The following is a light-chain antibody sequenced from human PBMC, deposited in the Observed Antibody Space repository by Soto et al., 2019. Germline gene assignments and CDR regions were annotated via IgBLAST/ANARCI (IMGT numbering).Light chain of an antibody. V-gene: IGKV2-28*01. CDR2: LGS. Sequence: DIVMTQSPLSLPVTPGEPASISCRSSQSLLYSNGYNYLDWYLQKPGQSPQLLIYLGSNRASGVPDRFSGSGSGTDFTLKISRVEAEDVGVYYCMQSLEGRTCGRGTKVEIK. CDR3: MQSLEGRT. CDR1: QSLLYSNGYNY. J-gene: IGKJ1*01.